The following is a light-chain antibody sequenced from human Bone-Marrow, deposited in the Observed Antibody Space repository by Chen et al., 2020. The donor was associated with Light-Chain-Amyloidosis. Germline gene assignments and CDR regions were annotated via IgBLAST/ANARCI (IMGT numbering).Light chain of an antibody. CDR3: QQYFGTPLT. Sequence: EIVLTQSPATLSLSPGERATLSCRASQSVSSYLAWYQQKPGQAPRLLIYDASNRATGIPARFSGSGSGTDFTLTISSLEPEDFAVYYCQQYFGTPLTFGGGTKVEIK. CDR1: QSVSSY. CDR2: DAS. J-gene: IGKJ4*01. V-gene: IGKV3-11*01.